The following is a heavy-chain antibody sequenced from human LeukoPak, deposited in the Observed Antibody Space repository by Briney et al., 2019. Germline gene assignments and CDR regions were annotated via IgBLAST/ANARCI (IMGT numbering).Heavy chain of an antibody. CDR2: IYSGGST. CDR1: GFTVSSNY. V-gene: IGHV3-53*01. Sequence: PGGSLRLSCAASGFTVSSNYMSWVRQAPGKGLEWVSVIYSGGSTYYADSVKGRFTISRDNSKNTLYLQMHSLRAEDTAVYYCAKGGYDFWSGPVNIDYWGQGTLVTVSS. J-gene: IGHJ4*02. CDR3: AKGGYDFWSGPVNIDY. D-gene: IGHD3-3*01.